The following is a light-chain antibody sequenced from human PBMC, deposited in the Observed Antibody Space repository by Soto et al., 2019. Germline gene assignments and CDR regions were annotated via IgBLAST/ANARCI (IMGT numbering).Light chain of an antibody. Sequence: EIVLTQSPGTLSLYPGERATLSCRASQSVSSSYLAWYQQKPGQAPRLLIYGASSRATGIPDRSSGSGSGTDFTLTISRLEPEDFAVYYCQQYGSSPPLTFGGGTKVEIK. J-gene: IGKJ4*01. V-gene: IGKV3-20*01. CDR1: QSVSSSY. CDR2: GAS. CDR3: QQYGSSPPLT.